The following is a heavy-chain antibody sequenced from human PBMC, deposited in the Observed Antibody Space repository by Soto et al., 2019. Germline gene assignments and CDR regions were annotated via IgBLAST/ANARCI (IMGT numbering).Heavy chain of an antibody. CDR1: GFIFSTYD. V-gene: IGHV3-23*01. J-gene: IGHJ4*01. CDR3: ARVGNWHSFDY. Sequence: PGGSLRLSCAASGFIFSTYDMTWVRQAPGKGLEWVSVFGGRDSDTHYADSVKGRFTISRDNSKNTLYLQMDTLRAEDTAVYYCARVGNWHSFDYWGHGTLVTVSS. CDR2: FGGRDSDT. D-gene: IGHD1-1*01.